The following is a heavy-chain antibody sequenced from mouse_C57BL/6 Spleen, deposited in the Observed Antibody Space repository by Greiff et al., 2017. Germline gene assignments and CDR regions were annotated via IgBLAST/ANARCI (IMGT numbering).Heavy chain of an antibody. J-gene: IGHJ3*01. CDR1: GYTFTSYW. Sequence: QVQLQQPGAELVRPGSSVKLSCKASGYTFTSYWMDWVKQRPGQGLEWIGNIYPSGSGTHFNQKFKDKATLTVDKSSSTAYMQLSSLTSEDSAVYDCASKSYSFFAYWGQGTTVTVSA. D-gene: IGHD2-12*01. CDR3: ASKSYSFFAY. V-gene: IGHV1-61*01. CDR2: IYPSGSGT.